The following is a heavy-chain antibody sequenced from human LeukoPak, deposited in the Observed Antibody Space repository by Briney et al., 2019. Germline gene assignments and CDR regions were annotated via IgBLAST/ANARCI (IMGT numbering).Heavy chain of an antibody. CDR3: ARGGGSGYFDY. CDR2: INHSGST. Sequence: PSETLSLTCAVYGGSFSGYYWSWIRQPPGKGLEWMGEINHSGSTNYNPSLKSRVTISVDTSKNQFSLKLSSVTAADTAVYYCARGGGSGYFDYWGQGTLVTVSS. J-gene: IGHJ4*02. V-gene: IGHV4-34*01. D-gene: IGHD3-10*01. CDR1: GGSFSGYY.